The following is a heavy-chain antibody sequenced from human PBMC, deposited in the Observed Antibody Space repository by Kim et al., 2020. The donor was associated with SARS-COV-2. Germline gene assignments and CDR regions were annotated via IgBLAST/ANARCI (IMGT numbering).Heavy chain of an antibody. V-gene: IGHV4-31*03. CDR3: ARQSSGWYSARYFDY. CDR2: IYYSGST. J-gene: IGHJ4*02. CDR1: GGSISSGGYY. D-gene: IGHD6-19*01. Sequence: SETLSLTCTVSGGSISSGGYYWSWIRQHPGKGLEWIGYIYYSGSTYYNPSLKSRVTISVDTSKNQFSLKLSSVTAADTAVYYCARQSSGWYSARYFDYWGQGTLVTVSS.